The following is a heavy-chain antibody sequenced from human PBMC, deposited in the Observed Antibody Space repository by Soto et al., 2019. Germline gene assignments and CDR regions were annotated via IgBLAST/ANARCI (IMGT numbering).Heavy chain of an antibody. D-gene: IGHD3-16*01. CDR3: ARDPVPLGINDAFDI. V-gene: IGHV3-7*03. Sequence: GGSLRLSCAASGFTFSSYWMSWVRPAPGKGLEWVANIKQDGREKYYVESVKGRFTISRDNAKNSLYLQMNSLRAEDTAVYYCARDPVPLGINDAFDIWGQGTMVTVSS. CDR1: GFTFSSYW. J-gene: IGHJ3*02. CDR2: IKQDGREK.